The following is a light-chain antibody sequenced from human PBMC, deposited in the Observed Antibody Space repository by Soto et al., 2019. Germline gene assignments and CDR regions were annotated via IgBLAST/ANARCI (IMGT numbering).Light chain of an antibody. Sequence: IQLTQSPSSLSASVGDRVTITCRASQGISSSLAWYQQKPGKAPKLLIYAASTLQSGVPSRFSGSGSGTDFTLTISSLQTEDFATYYCQQLYIYPSSTFGGGTKVEIK. J-gene: IGKJ4*01. CDR1: QGISSS. V-gene: IGKV1-9*01. CDR3: QQLYIYPSST. CDR2: AAS.